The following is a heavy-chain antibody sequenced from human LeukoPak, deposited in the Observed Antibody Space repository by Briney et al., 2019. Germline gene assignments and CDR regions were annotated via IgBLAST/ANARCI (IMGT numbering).Heavy chain of an antibody. CDR2: IVVGSGNT. CDR1: GFTFTSSA. Sequence: ASVKVSCKASGFTFTSSAMQWVRQARGQRLEWIGWIVVGSGNTNYAQKFQERVTITRDMSTSTAYMELSSLRSEDTAVYYCARWEDETSAPRTSDAFDIWGQGTMVTVSS. D-gene: IGHD1-26*01. J-gene: IGHJ3*02. CDR3: ARWEDETSAPRTSDAFDI. V-gene: IGHV1-58*02.